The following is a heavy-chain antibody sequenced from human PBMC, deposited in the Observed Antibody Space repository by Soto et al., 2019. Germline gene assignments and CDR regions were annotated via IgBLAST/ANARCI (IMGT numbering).Heavy chain of an antibody. CDR1: GGSVGSNDW. CDR3: ARVVYRDPNWFDP. V-gene: IGHV4-4*02. CDR2: IYHSVSI. Sequence: SETLSLTCTVSGGSVGSNDWWSWVRQPPGKGLEWVGEIYHSVSISYSPSLASRLTMSIDLSRNQFSLKLRSVTAADTAVYYCARVVYRDPNWFDPWGQGILVTVSS. J-gene: IGHJ5*02. D-gene: IGHD3-16*02.